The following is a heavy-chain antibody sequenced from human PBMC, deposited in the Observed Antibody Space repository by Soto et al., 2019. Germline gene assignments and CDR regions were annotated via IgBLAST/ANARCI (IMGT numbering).Heavy chain of an antibody. D-gene: IGHD3-22*01. CDR1: GFTFNSYV. J-gene: IGHJ4*02. CDR2: ISRSGRGSA. V-gene: IGHV3-23*01. CDR3: ARGRYLDSSDYWVANLPFDH. Sequence: EVQLLESGGALVQPGGSLRLSCAASGFTFNSYVMTWVRQAPGEGLEWVSSISRSGRGSAYYADSMKGRFTISRDNSENTLFLQMNNLRDEDTALYYCARGRYLDSSDYWVANLPFDHWGLGTLVTVSS.